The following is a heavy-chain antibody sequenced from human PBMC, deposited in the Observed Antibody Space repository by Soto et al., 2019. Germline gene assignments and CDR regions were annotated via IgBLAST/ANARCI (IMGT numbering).Heavy chain of an antibody. CDR1: GFICSSYD. J-gene: IGHJ3*02. Sequence: PGGSLRLSCGVSGFICSSYDMSWVRQAPGKGLEWVSTILVGGSTHYEDSVKGRFTISRDTSKNTVYLQMNSLTAGDTAVYYCAKATATGGGAFEICGQGTMVTVS. D-gene: IGHD2-8*02. CDR2: ILVGGST. V-gene: IGHV3-23*01. CDR3: AKATATGGGAFEI.